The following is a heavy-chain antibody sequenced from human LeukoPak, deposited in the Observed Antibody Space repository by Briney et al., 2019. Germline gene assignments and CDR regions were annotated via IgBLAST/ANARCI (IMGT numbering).Heavy chain of an antibody. CDR3: AREDSNWGFRGAFDI. CDR1: GGSISSYY. V-gene: IGHV4-59*01. J-gene: IGHJ3*02. Sequence: SETLSLTCTVSGGSISSYYWSWIRQPPGKGLEWIGYIYYSGSTNYNSSLKSRVTISVDTSKNQFSLKLSSVTAADTAVYYCAREDSNWGFRGAFDIWGQGTMVTVSS. CDR2: IYYSGST. D-gene: IGHD7-27*01.